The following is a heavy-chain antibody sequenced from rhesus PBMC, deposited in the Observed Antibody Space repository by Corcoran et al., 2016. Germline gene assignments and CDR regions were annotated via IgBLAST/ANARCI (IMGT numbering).Heavy chain of an antibody. CDR1: GGSFSGSS. J-gene: IGHJ2*01. Sequence: QVQLQESGPGLVKPSETLSITCPLSGGSFSGSSWGWPRQPPGNGLEWIGYISGSSWSTDYNPALKSRCTIATDTAKNQVSLKLSSVTAADTAVYYCARVIADTVGYWYFDLWGPGTPITISS. D-gene: IGHD5-24*01. V-gene: IGHV4-165*01. CDR2: ISGSSWST. CDR3: ARVIADTVGYWYFDL.